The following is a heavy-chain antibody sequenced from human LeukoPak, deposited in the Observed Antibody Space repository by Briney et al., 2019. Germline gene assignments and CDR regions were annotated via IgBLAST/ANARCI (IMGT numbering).Heavy chain of an antibody. J-gene: IGHJ4*02. Sequence: GGSLRLSCAASGFTFSSYWMHWVRQAPGKGLVWVSRINSDGISTGYADSVKGRFTISRDNAKNTLYVQMNSLRAEDTAVYYCARDLNGHYLNYWGQGTLVTVSS. D-gene: IGHD2-8*01. CDR3: ARDLNGHYLNY. V-gene: IGHV3-74*01. CDR2: INSDGIST. CDR1: GFTFSSYW.